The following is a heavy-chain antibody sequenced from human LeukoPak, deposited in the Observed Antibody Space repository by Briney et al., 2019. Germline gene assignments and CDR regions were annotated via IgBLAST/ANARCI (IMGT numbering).Heavy chain of an antibody. V-gene: IGHV3-23*01. Sequence: PGGSLRLSCAASGFTFGSYAMSWVRQAPGKGLEWVSAITDDGGDTYHADSVKGRFTISRDNSKNTLYLQMNGLRVDDTALYYCAKGSRSSRPYYFDYWGQGTLVTVSS. J-gene: IGHJ4*02. CDR3: AKGSRSSRPYYFDY. CDR1: GFTFGSYA. CDR2: ITDDGGDT. D-gene: IGHD6-6*01.